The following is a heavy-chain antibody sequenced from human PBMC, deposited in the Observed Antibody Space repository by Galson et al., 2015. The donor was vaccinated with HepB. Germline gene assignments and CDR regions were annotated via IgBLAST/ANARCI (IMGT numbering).Heavy chain of an antibody. CDR2: IKSKTDGGTT. V-gene: IGHV3-15*07. CDR1: GFTFSTAL. CDR3: ARAQYGDQGYFDY. Sequence: SLRLSCAASGFTFSTALMNWIRQAPGKGLEWVGRIKSKTDGGTTDYAAPVKGRFTISRDNAKNSLYLQMNSLRAEDTAVYYCARAQYGDQGYFDYWGQGTLVTVSS. J-gene: IGHJ4*02. D-gene: IGHD4-17*01.